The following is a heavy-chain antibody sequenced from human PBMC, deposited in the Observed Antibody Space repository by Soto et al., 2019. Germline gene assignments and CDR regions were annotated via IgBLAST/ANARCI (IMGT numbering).Heavy chain of an antibody. CDR2: ISYDGSNK. V-gene: IGHV3-30*18. Sequence: GGSLRLSCAASGFTFSSYGMHWVRQAPGKGLEWVAVISYDGSNKYYADSVKGRFTISRDNSKNTLYLQMNSLRAEDTAVYYCAKERPLNYGDYGPLQHCGQGTLVTVSS. J-gene: IGHJ1*01. CDR1: GFTFSSYG. CDR3: AKERPLNYGDYGPLQH. D-gene: IGHD4-17*01.